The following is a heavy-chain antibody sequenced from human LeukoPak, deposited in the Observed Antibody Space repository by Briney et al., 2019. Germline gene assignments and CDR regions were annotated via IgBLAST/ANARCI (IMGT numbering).Heavy chain of an antibody. CDR2: ISYDGSNK. J-gene: IGHJ4*02. D-gene: IGHD3-10*01. Sequence: PGRALRLSCAASGFTFSSYGMHWVRQAPGKGLEWVAVISYDGSNKYYADSVKGRFTISRDNSKNTLYLQMNSLRAEDTAVYYCAKDAVRSFDYWGQGTLVSVSS. CDR1: GFTFSSYG. V-gene: IGHV3-30*18. CDR3: AKDAVRSFDY.